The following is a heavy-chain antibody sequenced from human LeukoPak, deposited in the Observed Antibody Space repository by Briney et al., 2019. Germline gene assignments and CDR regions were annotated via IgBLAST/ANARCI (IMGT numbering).Heavy chain of an antibody. D-gene: IGHD1-26*01. J-gene: IGHJ4*02. CDR2: ISSSSSYI. V-gene: IGHV3-21*01. CDR3: AREGERYYFDY. Sequence: GGSLRLSCAASGFTFSSYWMHWVRQAPGKGLEWVSSISSSSSYIYYADSVKGRFTISRDNAKNSLYLQMNSLRAEDTAVYYCAREGERYYFDYWGQGTLVTVSS. CDR1: GFTFSSYW.